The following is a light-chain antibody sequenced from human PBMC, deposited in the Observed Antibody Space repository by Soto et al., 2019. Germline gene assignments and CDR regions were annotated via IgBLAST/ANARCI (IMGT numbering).Light chain of an antibody. Sequence: DIQMTQSPSSLAASVGARVTITCRASQSISTYLNWYQQKPGKAPKVLIFDASRLQSGVASRFSGSGSGTDFPLTISSLQPEDSATYYCQQSYSAPWTFGQGTKVQVK. CDR1: QSISTY. CDR3: QQSYSAPWT. J-gene: IGKJ1*01. V-gene: IGKV1-39*01. CDR2: DAS.